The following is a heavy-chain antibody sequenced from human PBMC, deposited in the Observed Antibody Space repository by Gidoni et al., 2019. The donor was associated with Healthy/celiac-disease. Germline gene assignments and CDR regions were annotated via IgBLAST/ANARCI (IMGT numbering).Heavy chain of an antibody. D-gene: IGHD6-19*01. Sequence: EVQLVESGGGLVQPGGSLGLSCAPSGFTVSSNYMSWVRQAPGKGLEWVSVIYSGGSTYYEDDVKGRFTISRDNSKNTLYLQMNSLRAEDTAVYYCATPSRYSSGWHADYWGQGTLVTVSS. CDR2: IYSGGST. CDR1: GFTVSSNY. CDR3: ATPSRYSSGWHADY. V-gene: IGHV3-66*02. J-gene: IGHJ4*02.